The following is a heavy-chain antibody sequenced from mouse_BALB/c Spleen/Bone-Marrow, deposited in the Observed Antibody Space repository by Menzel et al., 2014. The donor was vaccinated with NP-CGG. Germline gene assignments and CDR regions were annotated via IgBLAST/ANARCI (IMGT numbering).Heavy chain of an antibody. J-gene: IGHJ2*01. D-gene: IGHD1-1*01. CDR3: TRNYVSHYFDY. CDR2: IDPANDNS. CDR1: GFNIKDTF. Sequence: EVQLQQSGAELVKPGASVKLSCAASGFNIKDTFIHWVKQRPEQGLEWIGSIDPANDNSKFDPKFQGKATLTADTSSNTAYLQLSSLTSEDTAVYFCTRNYVSHYFDYWGRGTTLTVSS. V-gene: IGHV14-3*02.